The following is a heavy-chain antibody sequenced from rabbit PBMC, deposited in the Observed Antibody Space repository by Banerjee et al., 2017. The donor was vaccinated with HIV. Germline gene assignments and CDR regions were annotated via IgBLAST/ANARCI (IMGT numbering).Heavy chain of an antibody. D-gene: IGHD1-1*01. CDR1: GFDFTSSF. CDR2: IYGGDGST. Sequence: QEQLVESGGGLVQPEGSLTLTCKAAGFDFTSSFYMCWVRQAPGKGPEWIAFIYGGDGSTYYASWVNGRFTISRSTSLNTVTLQMTSLTAADTATYFCARDTGSGHYIDAYFDLWGPGTLVTVS. J-gene: IGHJ4*01. V-gene: IGHV1S47*01. CDR3: ARDTGSGHYIDAYFDL.